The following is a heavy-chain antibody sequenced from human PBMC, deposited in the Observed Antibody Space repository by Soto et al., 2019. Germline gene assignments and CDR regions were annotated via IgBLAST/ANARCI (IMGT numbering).Heavy chain of an antibody. CDR1: GYTFTNQG. D-gene: IGHD6-13*01. CDR3: ARDPHLSSLRKIDL. V-gene: IGHV1-18*01. CDR2: ISTFHGNT. Sequence: QVQLVQSGAEVKKPGASVKISCKASGYTFTNQGISWVRQAPGQGLEWVGWISTFHGNTDYAQKVQGRVTLTTDTSTSTAYMELRDLRSDDTAVYFCARDPHLSSLRKIDLWGQGTLVTVSS. J-gene: IGHJ5*02.